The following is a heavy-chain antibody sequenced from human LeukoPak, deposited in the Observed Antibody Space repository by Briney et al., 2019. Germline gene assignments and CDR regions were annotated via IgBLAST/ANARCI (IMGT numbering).Heavy chain of an antibody. Sequence: PGGSLRLSCTASGFAFDNYGMSWIRKAPGRGLEWVAAITASDNTAYYADFAKGRFTISRDNSMSMVFLQMSSLRADDTALYYCAQDAGGFWGQGTLVTVSS. CDR1: GFAFDNYG. J-gene: IGHJ4*02. CDR2: ITASDNTA. CDR3: AQDAGGF. D-gene: IGHD3-16*01. V-gene: IGHV3-23*01.